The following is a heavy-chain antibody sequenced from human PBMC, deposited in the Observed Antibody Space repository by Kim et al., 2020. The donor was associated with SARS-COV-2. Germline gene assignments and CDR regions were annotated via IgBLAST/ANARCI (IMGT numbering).Heavy chain of an antibody. CDR3: AKDLGYNWNYANRGAFDI. CDR2: ISGSGGST. J-gene: IGHJ3*02. V-gene: IGHV3-23*01. Sequence: GGSLRLSCAASGFTFSSYAMSWVRQAPGKGLEWVSAISGSGGSTYYADSVKGRFTISRDNSKNTLYLQMNSLRAEDTAVYYCAKDLGYNWNYANRGAFDIWSRGTMVTVSS. D-gene: IGHD1-7*01. CDR1: GFTFSSYA.